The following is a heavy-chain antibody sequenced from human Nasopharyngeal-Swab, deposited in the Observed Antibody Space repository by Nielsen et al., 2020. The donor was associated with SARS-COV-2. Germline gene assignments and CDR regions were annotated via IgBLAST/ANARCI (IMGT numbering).Heavy chain of an antibody. J-gene: IGHJ4*02. CDR2: IRIKGNNYAT. CDR1: GFTFSDSA. D-gene: IGHD2-15*01. Sequence: GGSLRLSCAASGFTFSDSAIHWVRQASGEGLEWVARIRIKGNNYATAYSASVNGRFIIFRDDPTNTAYLQMNSLKTEDTAMYYCTRCGGGCYSGRDYWGQGTLVTVSS. V-gene: IGHV3-73*01. CDR3: TRCGGGCYSGRDY.